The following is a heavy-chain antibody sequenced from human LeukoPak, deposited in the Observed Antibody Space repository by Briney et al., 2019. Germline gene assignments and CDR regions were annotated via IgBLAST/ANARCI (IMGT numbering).Heavy chain of an antibody. Sequence: GGSLRLSCAASGFTFSNDWMNWVRQAPGKGLEWVSYISTTSSTIYYADSVKGRFTISRDNAKNSLYLQMNSLRDEDTAVYYCARDLGSGSNYRYYYGMDVWGRGTTVTVSS. D-gene: IGHD1-26*01. CDR3: ARDLGSGSNYRYYYGMDV. CDR1: GFTFSNDW. CDR2: ISTTSSTI. V-gene: IGHV3-48*02. J-gene: IGHJ6*02.